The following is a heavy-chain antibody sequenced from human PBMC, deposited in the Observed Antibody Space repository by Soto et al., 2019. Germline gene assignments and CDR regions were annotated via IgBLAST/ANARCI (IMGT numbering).Heavy chain of an antibody. CDR1: GFTFSSYG. J-gene: IGHJ4*02. V-gene: IGHV3-30*18. D-gene: IGHD2-21*02. Sequence: QVQLVESGGGVVQPGRSLRLSCAASGFTFSSYGMHWVRQAPGKGLEWVAVISYDGSNKYYADSVKGRFTISRDNSKKTLYLQMNSLRAEDTAVYYCAKDKVPVVVTAPFDSWGQGTLVTVSS. CDR2: ISYDGSNK. CDR3: AKDKVPVVVTAPFDS.